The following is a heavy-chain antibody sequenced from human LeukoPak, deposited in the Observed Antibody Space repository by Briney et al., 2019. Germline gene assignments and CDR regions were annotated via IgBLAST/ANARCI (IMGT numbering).Heavy chain of an antibody. J-gene: IGHJ4*02. D-gene: IGHD6-13*01. CDR2: INTNTGNP. Sequence: GASVKVSCKASGYTFTSYHMHWVRQAPGQGLEWMGWINTNTGNPTYAQGFTGRFVFSLDTSVSTAYLQISSLKAEDTAVYYCARDLFIGSSSWYESFDYWGQGTLVTVSS. CDR3: ARDLFIGSSSWYESFDY. V-gene: IGHV7-4-1*02. CDR1: GYTFTSYH.